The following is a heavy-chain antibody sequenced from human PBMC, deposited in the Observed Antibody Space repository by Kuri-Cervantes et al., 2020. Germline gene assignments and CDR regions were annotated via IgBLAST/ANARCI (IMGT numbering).Heavy chain of an antibody. V-gene: IGHV1-18*01. CDR3: ATYPMTTVTTHWYFDL. CDR2: ISAYNGNT. Sequence: ASVKVSCKASGYTFTSYGISWVRQAPGQGLEWMGWISAYNGNTNYAQKLQGRVTITADESTSTAYMELSSLRSEDTAVYYCATYPMTTVTTHWYFDLWGRGTLVTVSS. CDR1: GYTFTSYG. D-gene: IGHD4-17*01. J-gene: IGHJ2*01.